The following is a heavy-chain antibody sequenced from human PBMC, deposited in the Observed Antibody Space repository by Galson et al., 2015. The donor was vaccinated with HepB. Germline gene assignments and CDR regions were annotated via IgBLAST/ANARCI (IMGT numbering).Heavy chain of an antibody. V-gene: IGHV3-15*01. CDR3: TTRERPELGSGYWYFDL. J-gene: IGHJ2*01. CDR2: IKSKTDGGTT. D-gene: IGHD7-27*01. Sequence: SLRLSCAASGFTFNYAWMSWVRQAPGKGLEWVGRIKSKTDGGTTDYAAPVKDRFTISRDDSKNTLYLQMKSLKTEDTAVYYCTTRERPELGSGYWYFDLWGRGTLVTVSS. CDR1: GFTFNYAW.